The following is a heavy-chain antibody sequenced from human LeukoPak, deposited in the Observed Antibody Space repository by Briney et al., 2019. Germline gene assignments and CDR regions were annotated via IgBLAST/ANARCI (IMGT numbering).Heavy chain of an antibody. V-gene: IGHV3-21*01. Sequence: GGSLRLSCAASGYTFSSYSINWVRQASGKGLEWVSSISVRSNYIYYADSVRGRFRISRDDARDSLYLQMNSLRAEDTAVYYCVRLRRNSDTSGFYYYYDFWGQGTLVTVSS. CDR1: GYTFSSYS. CDR2: ISVRSNYI. CDR3: VRLRRNSDTSGFYYYYDF. J-gene: IGHJ4*02. D-gene: IGHD3-22*01.